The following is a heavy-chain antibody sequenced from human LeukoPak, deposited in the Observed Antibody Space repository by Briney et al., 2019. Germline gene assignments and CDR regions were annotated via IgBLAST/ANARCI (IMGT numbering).Heavy chain of an antibody. Sequence: PGGSLRLSCAASGFTFDDYGMSWVRQAPGKGLEWVSGINWNGGSTGYADSAKGRFTISRDNAKNSLYLQMNSLRAEDTALYYCAREGDGYKPYYYYYYYMDVWGKGTTVTVSS. CDR1: GFTFDDYG. CDR2: INWNGGST. J-gene: IGHJ6*03. D-gene: IGHD5-24*01. V-gene: IGHV3-20*04. CDR3: AREGDGYKPYYYYYYYMDV.